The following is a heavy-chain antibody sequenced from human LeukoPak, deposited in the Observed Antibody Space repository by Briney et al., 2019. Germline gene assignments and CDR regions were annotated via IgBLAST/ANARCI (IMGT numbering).Heavy chain of an antibody. CDR3: ARDTDPYCGGDCDRDY. D-gene: IGHD2-21*02. Sequence: GGSLRLSCAASGFTFSSYSMNWVRQAPGKGLEWVSSISSSSIYIYYADSVKGRFTISRDNAKNSLYLQMNSLRAEDTAVYYCARDTDPYCGGDCDRDYWGQGTLVTVSS. CDR2: ISSSSIYI. CDR1: GFTFSSYS. V-gene: IGHV3-21*01. J-gene: IGHJ4*02.